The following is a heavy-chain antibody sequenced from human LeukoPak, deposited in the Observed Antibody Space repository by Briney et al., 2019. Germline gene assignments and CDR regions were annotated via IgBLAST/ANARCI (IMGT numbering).Heavy chain of an antibody. CDR2: ISPYSGDP. J-gene: IGHJ6*04. Sequence: ASVKVSCKASGYTFMDYGITWARQAPGQGLEWMGWISPYSGDPKYAQKYQGRVTMTTDTSTTTAYMELRSLTSDDTAVYYCARMSNWNLGDWGKGTTVTVSS. CDR1: GYTFMDYG. CDR3: ARMSNWNLGD. V-gene: IGHV1-18*04. D-gene: IGHD1-1*01.